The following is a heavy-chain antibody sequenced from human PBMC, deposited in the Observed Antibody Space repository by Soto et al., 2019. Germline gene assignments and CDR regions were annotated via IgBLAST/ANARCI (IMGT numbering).Heavy chain of an antibody. Sequence: QVQLVQSGAEVKKPGSSVKVSCKASGGTFSSYAISWVRQAPGQGLEWMGGIIPIFGTANYAQKFQGRVTITADESTSKAYMELSSLRSEDTAVYYCARESTVVTPGADAFDIWGQGTMVTVSS. J-gene: IGHJ3*02. CDR2: IIPIFGTA. D-gene: IGHD4-17*01. CDR3: ARESTVVTPGADAFDI. V-gene: IGHV1-69*12. CDR1: GGTFSSYA.